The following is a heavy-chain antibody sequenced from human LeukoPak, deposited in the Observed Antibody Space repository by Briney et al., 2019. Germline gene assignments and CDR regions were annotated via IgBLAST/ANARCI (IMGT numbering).Heavy chain of an antibody. CDR2: IKEDGSEI. V-gene: IGHV3-7*01. Sequence: GGSLRLSCAASGSTFTTYWMSWVRQAPEKGLEWVANIKEDGSEIHYVDSVKGRFTISRDNAENSLYLQMDSLRAEDTAVYYCATLWFGDNYFDYWGQGTLVTVSS. CDR3: ATLWFGDNYFDY. CDR1: GSTFTTYW. J-gene: IGHJ4*02. D-gene: IGHD3-10*01.